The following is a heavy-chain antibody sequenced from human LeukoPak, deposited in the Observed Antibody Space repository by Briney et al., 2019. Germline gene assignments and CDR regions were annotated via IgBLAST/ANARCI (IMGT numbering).Heavy chain of an antibody. CDR2: ITDSGGSGGST. CDR3: AKGSGGSWYREYFQH. Sequence: GGSLRLSCAASGFTFSSYAMSWVRQAPGKGLEWVSGITDSGGSGGSTYYADSVKGRFTISRDNSKNTLYLQMNSLRAEDTAVYYCAKGSGGSWYREYFQHWGQGTLVTVSS. V-gene: IGHV3-23*01. D-gene: IGHD6-13*01. J-gene: IGHJ1*01. CDR1: GFTFSSYA.